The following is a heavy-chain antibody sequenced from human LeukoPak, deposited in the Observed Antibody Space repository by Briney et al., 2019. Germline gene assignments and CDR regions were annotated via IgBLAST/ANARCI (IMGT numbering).Heavy chain of an antibody. D-gene: IGHD3-3*01. CDR2: MNPNSGNT. CDR1: GYTFISYD. J-gene: IGHJ6*02. CDR3: ARGGAWRAMDV. Sequence: ASVTVSCEASGYTFISYDINWVRQATGQGLEWMGWMNPNSGNTGYAQKFQGRVTMTRNTSISTAYMELSSLRSEDTAVYYCARGGAWRAMDVWGQGTTVTVSS. V-gene: IGHV1-8*01.